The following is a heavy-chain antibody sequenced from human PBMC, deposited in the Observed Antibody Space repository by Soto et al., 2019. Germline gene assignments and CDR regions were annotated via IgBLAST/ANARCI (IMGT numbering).Heavy chain of an antibody. V-gene: IGHV4-31*03. Sequence: SETLSLTCTVSGGSISSGGYYWSWIRQHPGKGLEWIGHIYYSGSTYYNPSLKSRVTISVDTSKNQFSLKLSSVTAADTAVYYCARGLRKFGEPVRYYYYGMDVWGQGTTVTVSS. CDR1: GGSISSGGYY. D-gene: IGHD3-10*01. J-gene: IGHJ6*02. CDR2: IYYSGST. CDR3: ARGLRKFGEPVRYYYYGMDV.